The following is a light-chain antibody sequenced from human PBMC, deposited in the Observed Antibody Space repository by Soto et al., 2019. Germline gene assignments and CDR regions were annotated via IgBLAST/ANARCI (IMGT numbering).Light chain of an antibody. Sequence: EIVMTQSPATLSVSPGERATLSCRASQSVSSNLAWYQQKPGQAPRLLIYGASTRATCIPARFSGSGSGTEFTLTISSLQSEDFAVSYCQQYNNWRPYTFGQGTKLEIK. CDR1: QSVSSN. CDR2: GAS. J-gene: IGKJ2*01. V-gene: IGKV3-15*01. CDR3: QQYNNWRPYT.